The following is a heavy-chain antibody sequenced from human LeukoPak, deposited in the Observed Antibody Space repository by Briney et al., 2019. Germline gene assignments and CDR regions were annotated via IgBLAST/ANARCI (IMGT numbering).Heavy chain of an antibody. CDR1: GFTFSSYS. V-gene: IGHV3-21*01. Sequence: GGSLRLSCAASGFTFSSYSMNWVRQAPGKGLEWVSSISSSSSYIYYADSVKGRFTISRDNAKNSLYLQVNSLRAEDTAVYYCARGREGYSYVYECWGQGTLVTVSS. J-gene: IGHJ4*02. CDR3: ARGREGYSYVYEC. D-gene: IGHD5-18*01. CDR2: ISSSSSYI.